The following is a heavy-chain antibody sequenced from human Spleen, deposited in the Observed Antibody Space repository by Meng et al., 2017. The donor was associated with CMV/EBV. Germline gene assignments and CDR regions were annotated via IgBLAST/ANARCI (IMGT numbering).Heavy chain of an antibody. J-gene: IGHJ4*02. CDR3: ARDAARPKDYYDSSGLFDY. CDR2: ISAYNGNT. D-gene: IGHD3-22*01. V-gene: IGHV1-18*01. CDR1: FTSYG. Sequence: FTSYGISWVRQAPGQGLEWMGWISAYNGNTNYAQKLQGRVTMTTDTSTSTAYMELRSLRSDDTAVYYCARDAARPKDYYDSSGLFDYWGQGTLVTVSS.